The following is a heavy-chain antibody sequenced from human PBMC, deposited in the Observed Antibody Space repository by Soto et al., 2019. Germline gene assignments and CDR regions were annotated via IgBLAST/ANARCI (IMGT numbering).Heavy chain of an antibody. CDR3: ARVGYYYYGMDV. Sequence: SVKVSCKASGGTFSCYTISWVRQAPGQGLEWMGRIIPILGIANYAQKFQGRVTITADKSTSTAYMELSSLRSEDTAVYYCARVGYYYYGMDVWGQGTTVTVSS. J-gene: IGHJ6*02. CDR1: GGTFSCYT. V-gene: IGHV1-69*02. CDR2: IIPILGIA.